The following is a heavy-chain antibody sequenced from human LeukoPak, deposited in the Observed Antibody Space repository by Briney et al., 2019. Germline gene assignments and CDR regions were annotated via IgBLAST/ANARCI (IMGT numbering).Heavy chain of an antibody. V-gene: IGHV1-18*01. Sequence: GSSVKVSCKASGGTFSSYAISWVRQAPGQGLEWMGWISAYNGNTNYAQKLQGRVTMTTDTSTSTAYMELRSLRSDDTAVYYCARVAPRDPYYYGSGSYYAFDIWGQGTMVTVSS. D-gene: IGHD3-10*01. CDR3: ARVAPRDPYYYGSGSYYAFDI. CDR1: GGTFSSYA. CDR2: ISAYNGNT. J-gene: IGHJ3*02.